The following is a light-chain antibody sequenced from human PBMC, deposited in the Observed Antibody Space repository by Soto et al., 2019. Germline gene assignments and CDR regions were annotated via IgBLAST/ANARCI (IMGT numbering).Light chain of an antibody. CDR3: QQYGSSLPIT. CDR2: VAT. V-gene: IGKV3-20*01. Sequence: EIVLTQSPGTLSLSPGERATLSCRASQSVSSTYLAWYQQKPGQAPSLLIYVATSRATGIPDRFRGSGSGTDFTLTISRLEPEDFAVYYCQQYGSSLPITFGQGTRLEIK. CDR1: QSVSSTY. J-gene: IGKJ5*01.